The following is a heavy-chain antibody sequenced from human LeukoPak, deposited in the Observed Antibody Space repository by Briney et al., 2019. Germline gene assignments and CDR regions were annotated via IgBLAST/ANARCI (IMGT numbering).Heavy chain of an antibody. J-gene: IGHJ4*02. V-gene: IGHV3-23*01. CDR3: AKRVPGWYWSDY. CDR1: GFTFSSFA. Sequence: GGSLRLSCAASGFTFSSFAMSWVRQAPGKGLEWVSSITGSSGKTFYADSVKGRFTISRDNSKNTLYLQMNSLRGEDTAVYFCAKRVPGWYWSDYCGQGTLVTVSS. D-gene: IGHD6-19*01. CDR2: ITGSSGKT.